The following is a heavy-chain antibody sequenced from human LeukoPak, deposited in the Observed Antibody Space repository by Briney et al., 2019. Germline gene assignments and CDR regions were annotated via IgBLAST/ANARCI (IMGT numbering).Heavy chain of an antibody. V-gene: IGHV5-51*01. CDR3: ARLASLTDYYAAMDV. Sequence: GESLKISCKGSGYSFTSYWIGWVRQMPGKGLEWMGIIYPGDSDTRYSPSFLGHVTMSVDKSISTAYLQWGSLKASDTAIYYCARLASLTDYYAAMDVWGQGTTVTVSS. D-gene: IGHD3-9*01. CDR2: IYPGDSDT. J-gene: IGHJ6*02. CDR1: GYSFTSYW.